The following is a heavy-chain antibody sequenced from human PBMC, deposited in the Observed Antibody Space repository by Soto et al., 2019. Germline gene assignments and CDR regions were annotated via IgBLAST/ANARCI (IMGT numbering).Heavy chain of an antibody. J-gene: IGHJ4*02. CDR2: IYYSGST. Sequence: SETLSLTCTVSGGSISTYYWSWIRQPPGKGLELIGYIYYSGSTYYNPSLKSRVTISVDTSKNQFSLKLSSVTAADTAVYYCARASYYYDSSGYYPFDYWGQGTLVTVSS. CDR1: GGSISTYY. D-gene: IGHD3-22*01. V-gene: IGHV4-30-4*01. CDR3: ARASYYYDSSGYYPFDY.